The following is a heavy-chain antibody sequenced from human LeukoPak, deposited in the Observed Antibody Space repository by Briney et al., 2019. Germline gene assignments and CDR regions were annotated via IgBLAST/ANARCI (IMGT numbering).Heavy chain of an antibody. CDR1: GFTFSSYW. Sequence: GGSLRLSCAASGFTFSSYWMSWVRQAPGKGLEWVSVIYSGGSTYYADSVKGRFTISRDNSKNTLYLQMNSLRAEDTAVYYCARQSLLAARPLDYWGQGTLVTVSS. CDR3: ARQSLLAARPLDY. D-gene: IGHD6-6*01. CDR2: IYSGGST. J-gene: IGHJ4*02. V-gene: IGHV3-66*04.